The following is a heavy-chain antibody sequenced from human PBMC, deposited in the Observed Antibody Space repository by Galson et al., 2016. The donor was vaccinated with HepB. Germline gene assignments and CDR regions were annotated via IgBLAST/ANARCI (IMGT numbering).Heavy chain of an antibody. CDR2: INSDGSTT. J-gene: IGHJ4*02. CDR3: ASGVIKPRGDY. V-gene: IGHV3-74*01. D-gene: IGHD1-14*01. CDR1: GFTFSSHW. Sequence: SLRLSCAASGFTFSSHWMHWVRQAPGKGLVWVSRINSDGSTTSYADFVKGRFTIPRDNAKNTLYLQMNSLRGEDTAVYYCASGVIKPRGDYWGQGTVVTASS.